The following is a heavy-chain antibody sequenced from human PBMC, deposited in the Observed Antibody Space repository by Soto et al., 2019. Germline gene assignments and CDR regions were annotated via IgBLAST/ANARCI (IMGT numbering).Heavy chain of an antibody. CDR2: IYSGGST. D-gene: IGHD1-26*01. CDR3: GDSGSYSLAFDI. Sequence: GGSLRLSCAASGFTVISNYMSWVRQAPGKGLEWVSVIYSGGSTYYADSVKGRFTISRDNSKNTLYLQMNSLRAEDTAVYYCGDSGSYSLAFDIWGQGTMVTVSS. V-gene: IGHV3-53*01. J-gene: IGHJ3*02. CDR1: GFTVISNY.